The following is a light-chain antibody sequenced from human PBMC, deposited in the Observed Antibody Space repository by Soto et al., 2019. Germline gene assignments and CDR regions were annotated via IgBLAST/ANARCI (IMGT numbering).Light chain of an antibody. CDR3: CSFERSITLV. J-gene: IGLJ2*01. CDR2: EGS. V-gene: IGLV2-23*01. Sequence: QSALTQPASVSGSPGPSITISCTGSSSDVGSYNLVSWYQQLPGEAPKLMIYEGSKRPSGVSNRFSGSKSGNTASLTISGLQAGDEADYYCCSFERSITLVFGGGTELTVL. CDR1: SSDVGSYNL.